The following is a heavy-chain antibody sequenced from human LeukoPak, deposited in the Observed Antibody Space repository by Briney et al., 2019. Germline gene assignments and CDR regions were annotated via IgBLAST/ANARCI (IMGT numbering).Heavy chain of an antibody. D-gene: IGHD3-10*01. CDR3: AGASVPLSGSGSLWFDP. J-gene: IGHJ5*02. CDR2: IYHSGST. V-gene: IGHV4-30-2*01. Sequence: SETLSLTCAVSGGSISSGGYSWSWIRQPPGKGLEWIGYIYHSGSTYYNPSLKSRVTISVDRSKNQFSLKLSSVTAADTAVYYCAGASVPLSGSGSLWFDPWGQGTLVTVSS. CDR1: GGSISSGGYS.